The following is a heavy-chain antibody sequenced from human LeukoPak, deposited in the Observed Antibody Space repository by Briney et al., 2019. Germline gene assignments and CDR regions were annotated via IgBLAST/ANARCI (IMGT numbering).Heavy chain of an antibody. V-gene: IGHV1-46*01. J-gene: IGHJ4*02. CDR2: INPSGGST. CDR3: ARDRELHYDSSGCYY. CDR1: GYTFTGYY. Sequence: GASVKVSCKASGYTFTGYYMHWVRQAPGQGLEWMGIINPSGGSTNYAQKFQGRVTMTRDTSTSTVYMELSSLRSEDTAVYYCARDRELHYDSSGCYYWGQGTLVTVSS. D-gene: IGHD3-22*01.